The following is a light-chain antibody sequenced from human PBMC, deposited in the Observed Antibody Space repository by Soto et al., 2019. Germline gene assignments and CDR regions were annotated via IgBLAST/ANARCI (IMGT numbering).Light chain of an antibody. CDR3: QQRSNWPSMYT. V-gene: IGKV3-11*01. J-gene: IGKJ2*01. Sequence: VLTHASAALSLSPGKRATLSSRAMRSVSSYLTWYQQKPGQAPRLLIYDASNRATGIPARFSGSGPGTDFTLTISSLETEDFAVYYCQQRSNWPSMYTFGQGTKVDIK. CDR2: DAS. CDR1: RSVSSY.